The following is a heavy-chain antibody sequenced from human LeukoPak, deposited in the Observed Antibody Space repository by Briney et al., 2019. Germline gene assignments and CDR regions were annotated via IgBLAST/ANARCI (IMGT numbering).Heavy chain of an antibody. V-gene: IGHV1-69*13. J-gene: IGHJ4*02. CDR1: GGTFSSYA. CDR2: IIPIFGTA. Sequence: SVKVSCKASGGTFSSYAISWVGQAPGQGLEWMGGIIPIFGTANYAQKFQGRVTITADESTSTAYMELSSLRSEDTAVYYCARAYDSRKMGAYYFDYWGQGTLVTVSS. D-gene: IGHD1-26*01. CDR3: ARAYDSRKMGAYYFDY.